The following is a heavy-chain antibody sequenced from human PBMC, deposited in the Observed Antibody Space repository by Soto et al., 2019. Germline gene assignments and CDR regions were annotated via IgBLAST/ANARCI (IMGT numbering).Heavy chain of an antibody. CDR2: IIPIFGTA. CDR3: ASGRGYCSSTSCYYYGMDV. D-gene: IGHD2-2*01. CDR1: GGTFSSYA. V-gene: IGHV1-69*13. Sequence: SVKVSCKASGGTFSSYAISWVQQAPGQGLEWMGGIIPIFGTANYAQKFQGRVTITADESTSTAYMELSSLRSEDTAVYYCASGRGYCSSTSCYYYGMDVWGQGTTVTVSS. J-gene: IGHJ6*02.